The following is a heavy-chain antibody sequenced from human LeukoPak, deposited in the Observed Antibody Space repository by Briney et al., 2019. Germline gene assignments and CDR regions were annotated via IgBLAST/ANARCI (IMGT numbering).Heavy chain of an antibody. D-gene: IGHD5-12*01. J-gene: IGHJ4*02. CDR3: ARVGWLRKNFDY. Sequence: SETLSLTCAVYGGSFSGYYWSWIRQPPGKGLEWIGEINHSGSTNYNPSLKSRVTISVDTSKNQFSLKLSSVTAADTAVYYCARVGWLRKNFDYWGQGTLVTVSS. CDR2: INHSGST. V-gene: IGHV4-34*01. CDR1: GGSFSGYY.